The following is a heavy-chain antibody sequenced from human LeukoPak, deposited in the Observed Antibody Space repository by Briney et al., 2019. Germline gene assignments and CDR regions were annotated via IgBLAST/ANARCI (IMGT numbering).Heavy chain of an antibody. D-gene: IGHD2-15*01. V-gene: IGHV3-53*01. J-gene: IGHJ4*02. Sequence: PGGSLRLSCAASGFTVSSNYMSWVRQAPGKGLEWVSVIYSGGSTYYADSVEGRFTISRDNSKNTLYLQMNSLRAEDTAVYYCARDSDGSYYFDYWGQGTLVTVSS. CDR2: IYSGGST. CDR3: ARDSDGSYYFDY. CDR1: GFTVSSNY.